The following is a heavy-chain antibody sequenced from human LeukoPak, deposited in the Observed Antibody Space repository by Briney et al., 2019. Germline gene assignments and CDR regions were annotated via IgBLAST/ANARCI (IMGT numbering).Heavy chain of an antibody. CDR1: GGPISSYY. CDR3: ARGDDFWSGYRT. Sequence: PSETLSLTCTVSGGPISSYYWSWIRQPPGKGLEWIGYIYYSGSTNYNPSLKSRVTISVDTSKNQFSLKLSSVTAADTAVYYCARGDDFWSGYRTWGQGTLVTVSS. D-gene: IGHD3-3*01. V-gene: IGHV4-59*08. J-gene: IGHJ5*02. CDR2: IYYSGST.